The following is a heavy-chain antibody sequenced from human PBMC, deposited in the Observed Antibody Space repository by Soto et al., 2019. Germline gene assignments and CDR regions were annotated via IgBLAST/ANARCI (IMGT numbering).Heavy chain of an antibody. D-gene: IGHD4-4*01. CDR1: GFTFSSYG. Sequence: GSLRLSCAASGFTFSSYGMHWVRQAPGKGLEWVAVISYDGSNKYYADSVKGRFTISRDNSKNTLYLQMNSLRAEDTAVYYCAKDFFPSNYLYYYYGMDVWGQGTTVTVSS. J-gene: IGHJ6*02. CDR3: AKDFFPSNYLYYYYGMDV. CDR2: ISYDGSNK. V-gene: IGHV3-30*18.